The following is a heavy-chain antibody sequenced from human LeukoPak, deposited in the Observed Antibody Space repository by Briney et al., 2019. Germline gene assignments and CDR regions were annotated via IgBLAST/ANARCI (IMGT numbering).Heavy chain of an antibody. D-gene: IGHD1-26*01. Sequence: SQTLSLTCALSGDSLFTSGVAWNWIRQSPSRGLEWLGRTYYTSRWSNEYAVSLKSRITVNADTSKNQFSLQLSSVTPEDTALHYCARGRYSGFDIWGQGTTVTVSS. CDR3: ARGRYSGFDI. J-gene: IGHJ3*02. CDR2: TYYTSRWSN. CDR1: GDSLFTSGVA. V-gene: IGHV6-1*01.